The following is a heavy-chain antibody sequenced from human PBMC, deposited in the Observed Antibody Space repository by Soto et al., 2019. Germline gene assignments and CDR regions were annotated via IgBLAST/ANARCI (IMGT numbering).Heavy chain of an antibody. Sequence: QVQLVESGGGVVQPGRSLRLSCAASGFTFSSYGMHWVRQAPGKGLEWVAGIWYDGSNKYYADSLQGRFTIYRDNSKNSLYLQMNSLRAEDTAVYYCASEYCSGGSCYYYGMEVWGQGTTVTVSS. J-gene: IGHJ6*02. CDR3: ASEYCSGGSCYYYGMEV. V-gene: IGHV3-33*01. CDR2: IWYDGSNK. CDR1: GFTFSSYG. D-gene: IGHD2-15*01.